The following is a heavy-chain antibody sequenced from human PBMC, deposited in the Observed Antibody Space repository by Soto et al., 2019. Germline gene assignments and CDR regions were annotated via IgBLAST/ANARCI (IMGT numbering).Heavy chain of an antibody. Sequence: EVQLVESGGGLVQPGGSLRLSCEASGFTLSGYWMHWVRQVPGKGLVWVSRISPDGSSTTHADSVKGRFTISRDNAQNALYLQMNSISREETAVYYCVRRPYDGSGTPFDYWGQGALVTVSS. CDR1: GFTLSGYW. V-gene: IGHV3-74*01. J-gene: IGHJ4*02. CDR3: VRRPYDGSGTPFDY. CDR2: ISPDGSST. D-gene: IGHD3-22*01.